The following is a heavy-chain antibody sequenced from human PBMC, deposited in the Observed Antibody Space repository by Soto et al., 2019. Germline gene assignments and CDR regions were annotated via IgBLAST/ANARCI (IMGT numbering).Heavy chain of an antibody. CDR1: GFTFSSYW. V-gene: IGHV3-74*01. Sequence: GGSLRLSCAASGFTFSSYWMHWVRQAPGKGLVWVSRINSDGSSTSYADSVKGRFTISRDNAKNTLYLQMNSLRAEDTAVYYCASYDYSNLYYYYMDVWGKGTTVTVSS. J-gene: IGHJ6*03. D-gene: IGHD4-4*01. CDR3: ASYDYSNLYYYYMDV. CDR2: INSDGSST.